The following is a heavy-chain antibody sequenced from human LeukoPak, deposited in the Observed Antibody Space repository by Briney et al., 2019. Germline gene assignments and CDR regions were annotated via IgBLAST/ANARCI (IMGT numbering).Heavy chain of an antibody. CDR3: ATGGEPATPYYFDY. Sequence: SVKVSCKASGGTFSSYAISWVRQAPGQGLEWMGGIIPIFGTANYAQKFQGRVTITTDESTSTAYMELSSLRSEDTAVYYCATGGEPATPYYFDYWGQGTLVTVSS. V-gene: IGHV1-69*05. CDR2: IIPIFGTA. D-gene: IGHD2-2*01. J-gene: IGHJ4*02. CDR1: GGTFSSYA.